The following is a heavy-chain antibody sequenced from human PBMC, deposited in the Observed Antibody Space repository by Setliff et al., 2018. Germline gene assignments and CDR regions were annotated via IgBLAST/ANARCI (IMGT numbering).Heavy chain of an antibody. J-gene: IGHJ4*02. D-gene: IGHD3-3*01. V-gene: IGHV1-46*01. Sequence: ASVKVSCKASGYTFTTYYMHWVRQAPGQGLEWMGVINPSDGSTTYAQKFQGRVKMTRDTSTNTVYMHLSSLRSEDTAVYSCARESTAKNFWGEYSDYWGQGTLVTVSS. CDR1: GYTFTTYY. CDR3: ARESTAKNFWGEYSDY. CDR2: INPSDGST.